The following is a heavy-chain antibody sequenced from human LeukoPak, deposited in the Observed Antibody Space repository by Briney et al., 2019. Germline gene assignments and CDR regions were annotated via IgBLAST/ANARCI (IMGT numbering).Heavy chain of an antibody. CDR1: GYTFTGYY. CDR3: ARVNGDGLYYFDY. Sequence: VASVKVSCKASGYTFTGYYMHWVRQAPGQGLEWMGRINPNSGGTNYAQKFRGGVTMTRDTSISTAYLELSRLRSDDPAVYYCARVNGDGLYYFDYWGQGTLVTVSS. D-gene: IGHD5-24*01. J-gene: IGHJ4*02. V-gene: IGHV1-2*06. CDR2: INPNSGGT.